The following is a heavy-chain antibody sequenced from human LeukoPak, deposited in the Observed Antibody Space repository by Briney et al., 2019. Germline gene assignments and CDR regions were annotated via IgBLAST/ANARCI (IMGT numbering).Heavy chain of an antibody. D-gene: IGHD3-22*01. CDR1: GGSISGYY. Sequence: KPSETLSLTCAVSGGSISGYYWSWIRQPPGKRLECIRYIHYTRSTNYNPPLQSRVTISLDTSKNQFSLRLRSVSAADTAVYYCARLGYCYDTHCLPDYWGQGILVTVSS. CDR3: ARLGYCYDTHCLPDY. V-gene: IGHV4-59*01. CDR2: IHYTRST. J-gene: IGHJ4*02.